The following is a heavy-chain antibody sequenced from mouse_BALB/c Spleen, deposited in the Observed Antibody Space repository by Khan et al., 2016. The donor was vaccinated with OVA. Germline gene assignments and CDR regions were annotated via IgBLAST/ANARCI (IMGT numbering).Heavy chain of an antibody. CDR2: IYPGSGST. J-gene: IGHJ2*01. Sequence: QVQLQQSGPVLVKPGASVKMSCKAAGYTFTDYIINWVRQSTGQGLEWIGHIYPGSGSTYYNEKFKGKATLTADKSSNTAYMQLRSLTSEDSAVYFCERSGYGSLGYWGQGTTLTVSS. CDR1: GYTFTDYI. V-gene: IGHV1-77*01. D-gene: IGHD1-1*01. CDR3: ERSGYGSLGY.